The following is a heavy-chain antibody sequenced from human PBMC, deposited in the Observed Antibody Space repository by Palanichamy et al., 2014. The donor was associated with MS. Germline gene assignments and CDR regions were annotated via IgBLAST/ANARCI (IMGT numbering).Heavy chain of an antibody. Sequence: QVQLVQPGAEVKKPGASVKVSCKASGYAFTDYAIHWVRQAPGQRLEWMGWINAGNGNTKYSQKFQSRVTIARDTSADTVYMELSSLRSEDTALYYCAREHDSWSGYSFDFWGQGTLVTASS. CDR2: INAGNGNT. CDR1: GYAFTDYA. D-gene: IGHD3-3*01. CDR3: AREHDSWSGYSFDF. V-gene: IGHV1-3*01. J-gene: IGHJ4*02.